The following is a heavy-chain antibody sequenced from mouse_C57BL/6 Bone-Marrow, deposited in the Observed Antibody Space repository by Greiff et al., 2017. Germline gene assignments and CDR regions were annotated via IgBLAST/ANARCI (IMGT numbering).Heavy chain of an antibody. D-gene: IGHD4-1*01. CDR2: ISPRSGNT. Sequence: QVQLQQSGAELARPGASVKLSCKASGYTFTSYGISWVKQRTGQGLEWIGEISPRSGNTYYNEKFKGKATLTADKSSSTAYMELRSLTSEDSAVYFCARNWGDFAYWGQGTLVTVSA. CDR3: ARNWGDFAY. V-gene: IGHV1-81*01. CDR1: GYTFTSYG. J-gene: IGHJ3*01.